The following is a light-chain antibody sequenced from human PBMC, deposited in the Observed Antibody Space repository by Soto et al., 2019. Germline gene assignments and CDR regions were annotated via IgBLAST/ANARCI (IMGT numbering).Light chain of an antibody. CDR1: HIITSTY. J-gene: IGKJ1*01. V-gene: IGKV3-20*01. CDR2: AAS. CDR3: QQYSISPWT. Sequence: VLMQSPGTLSLSPGDRATLSCRASHIITSTYLAWYQQKPGQAPRLLIYAASSRPAGIPDRFSDTGSGTEFTLTISRLEPEDFAVDFCQQYSISPWTFGQGTKVEIK.